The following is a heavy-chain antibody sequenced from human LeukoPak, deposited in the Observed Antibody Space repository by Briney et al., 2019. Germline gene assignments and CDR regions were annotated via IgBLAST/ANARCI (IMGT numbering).Heavy chain of an antibody. Sequence: GGSLRLSCAASGFTFSSYAMHWVRQAPGKGLEYVSAISSNGGSTYYANSVKGRFTISRDNSKNTLYLQMGSLRAEDMAVYYCARAEGATKSFDYWGQGTLVIVSS. V-gene: IGHV3-64*01. CDR1: GFTFSSYA. CDR3: ARAEGATKSFDY. CDR2: ISSNGGST. J-gene: IGHJ4*02. D-gene: IGHD1-26*01.